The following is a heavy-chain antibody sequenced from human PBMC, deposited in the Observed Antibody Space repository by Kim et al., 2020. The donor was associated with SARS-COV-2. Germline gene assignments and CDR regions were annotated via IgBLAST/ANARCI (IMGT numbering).Heavy chain of an antibody. Sequence: SETLSLTCTVSGGFISSYYWSWIRQPPGKGLEWIGYIYYSGSTSYNPSLNSRVTISVDTSKNQFSLKLRSVTAADTAMYYCARDGRYSSAWYLDYWGQG. CDR3: ARDGRYSSAWYLDY. V-gene: IGHV4-59*01. CDR2: IYYSGST. J-gene: IGHJ4*02. CDR1: GGFISSYY. D-gene: IGHD6-19*01.